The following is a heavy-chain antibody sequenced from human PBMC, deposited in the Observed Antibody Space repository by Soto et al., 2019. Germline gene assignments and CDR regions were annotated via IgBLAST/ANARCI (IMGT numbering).Heavy chain of an antibody. J-gene: IGHJ5*02. CDR3: HH. CDR2: ITDTGGDA. Sequence: PGGSLRLSCVASGITFGSRAMSWVRQAPGEGLEWVSTITDTGGDAKYADSVRGRFTISRDNSKKTLYLQMSSLRADDSAVYFWHHWGQGTPVTVSS. CDR1: GITFGSRA. V-gene: IGHV3-23*01.